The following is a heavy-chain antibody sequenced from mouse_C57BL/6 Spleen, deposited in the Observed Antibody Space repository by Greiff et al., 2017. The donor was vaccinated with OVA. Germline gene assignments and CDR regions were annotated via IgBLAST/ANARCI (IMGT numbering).Heavy chain of an antibody. CDR3: ARWGPGAY. CDR2: IYPGDGDT. V-gene: IGHV1-82*01. Sequence: QVQLQQSGPELVKPGASVKISCKASGYAFSSSWMNWVKQRPGKGLEWIGRIYPGDGDTNYNGKFKGKATLTADKSSSTAYMQLSSLTSEDSAVYFCARWGPGAYWGQGTLVTVSA. CDR1: GYAFSSSW. J-gene: IGHJ3*01. D-gene: IGHD3-3*01.